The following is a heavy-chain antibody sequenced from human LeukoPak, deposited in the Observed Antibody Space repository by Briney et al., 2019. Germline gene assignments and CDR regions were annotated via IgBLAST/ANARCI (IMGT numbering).Heavy chain of an antibody. CDR1: GYTFTNYA. CDR3: ATVYIPPASDAFDI. CDR2: INAGNGNT. D-gene: IGHD2-21*01. Sequence: ASVKVSCKASGYTFTNYALHWVRQAPGQRLEWMGWINAGNGNTKYSQKFQGRVTITRDISASTGYMELSSLRSEDTAVYYCATVYIPPASDAFDIWGQGTMVTVSS. J-gene: IGHJ3*02. V-gene: IGHV1-3*01.